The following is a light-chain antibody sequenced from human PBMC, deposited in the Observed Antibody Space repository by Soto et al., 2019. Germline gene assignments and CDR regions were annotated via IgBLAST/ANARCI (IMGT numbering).Light chain of an antibody. Sequence: EVVFSQSPCTLSLSPGERAARSLMCGHSVSSSYLAWYQQKPGQAPRLLIYSASSRATGIPDRFSGSGSGADYTLTISRLEPEDSAMYYCQQYGYSFWTFGQGTKVDI. J-gene: IGKJ1*01. V-gene: IGKV3-20*01. CDR3: QQYGYSFWT. CDR2: SAS. CDR1: HSVSSSY.